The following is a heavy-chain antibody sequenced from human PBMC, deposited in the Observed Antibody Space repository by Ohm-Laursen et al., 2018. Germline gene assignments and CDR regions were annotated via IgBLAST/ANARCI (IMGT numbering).Heavy chain of an antibody. V-gene: IGHV3-21*01. D-gene: IGHD6-19*01. CDR2: IISTGSTI. J-gene: IGHJ4*02. Sequence: SLRLSCAASGFTFSSHTMNWVRQAPGKGLQWVSSIISTGSTIYYADSVKGRFTISRDNVKNSLYLQMNSLRADDTAVYYCARGQLSRGWPKAFDYWGQGTLVTVSS. CDR3: ARGQLSRGWPKAFDY. CDR1: GFTFSSHT.